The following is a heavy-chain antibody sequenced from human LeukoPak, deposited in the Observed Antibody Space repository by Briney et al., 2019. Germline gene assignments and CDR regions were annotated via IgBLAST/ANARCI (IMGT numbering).Heavy chain of an antibody. V-gene: IGHV4-39*01. CDR1: GGSISSSNYY. Sequence: PSETLSLTCTVSGGSISSSNYYWGWLRQPPGKGLEWFGSIYSSGSTYYNPSLKSRVTMSVDTSKNQFSLNLSSVTAADTGLYSCARHDVVTPYFDSWGQGTLVTVSS. CDR2: IYSSGST. CDR3: ARHDVVTPYFDS. J-gene: IGHJ4*02. D-gene: IGHD4-23*01.